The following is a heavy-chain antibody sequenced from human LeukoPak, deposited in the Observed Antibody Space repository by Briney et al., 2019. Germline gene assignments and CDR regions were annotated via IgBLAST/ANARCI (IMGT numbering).Heavy chain of an antibody. CDR1: GFTFSNYA. CDR3: ARVGSERWITFGGVIDDGYYFDY. J-gene: IGHJ4*02. V-gene: IGHV3-64*01. CDR2: ISSNGGST. Sequence: GGSLRLSCAASGFTFSNYAMHWVRQAPGKGLEYVSAISSNGGSTYYANSVKGRFTISRDNSKNTLYLQMGSLRAEDMAVYYCARVGSERWITFGGVIDDGYYFDYWGQGTLVTVSS. D-gene: IGHD3-16*02.